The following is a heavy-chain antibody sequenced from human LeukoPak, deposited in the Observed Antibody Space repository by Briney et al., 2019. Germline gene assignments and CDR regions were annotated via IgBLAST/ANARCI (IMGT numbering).Heavy chain of an antibody. J-gene: IGHJ4*02. D-gene: IGHD2-15*01. CDR3: TRDFIGGRDY. CDR2: INQDGSEK. CDR1: GFTVSSNY. Sequence: GGSLRLSCAASGFTVSSNYMSWVRQAPGKGLEWVANINQDGSEKYYVDSVKGRFTISRDNGKNSLYLQMNGLRAEDTAMYYCTRDFIGGRDYRGQGTLVTVSS. V-gene: IGHV3-7*01.